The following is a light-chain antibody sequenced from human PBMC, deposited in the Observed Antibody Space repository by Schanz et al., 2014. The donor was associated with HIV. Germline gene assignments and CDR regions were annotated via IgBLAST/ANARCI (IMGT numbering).Light chain of an antibody. J-gene: IGKJ1*01. CDR3: QQTSGFPRT. Sequence: EIVLTQSPGSLSLSPGGRATLSCGASQRLSSSYLAWYQQKRDQPPRLVIYATSTRAAGIPDRFSGTGSGTDFTLTISSLQPEDFATYYCQQTSGFPRTFGQGTTVEVK. V-gene: IGKV3D-20*02. CDR2: ATS. CDR1: QRLSSSY.